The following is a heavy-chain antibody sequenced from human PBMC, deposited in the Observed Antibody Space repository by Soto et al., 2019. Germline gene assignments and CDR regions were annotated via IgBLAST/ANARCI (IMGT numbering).Heavy chain of an antibody. J-gene: IGHJ6*02. V-gene: IGHV3-23*01. CDR2: ISGSGRNT. CDR3: AKDLNGSGSFTSYYHYGMDV. D-gene: IGHD3-10*01. Sequence: EVQMLESGGGLVHPGGSLRLSCVASGFTFSNYAMNWVRQAPGKGLGWVSSISGSGRNTYYADSVKGRLTISRDSSKNTLYLQMNSLRVEDTGVYYCAKDLNGSGSFTSYYHYGMDVWGQGTTVTVSS. CDR1: GFTFSNYA.